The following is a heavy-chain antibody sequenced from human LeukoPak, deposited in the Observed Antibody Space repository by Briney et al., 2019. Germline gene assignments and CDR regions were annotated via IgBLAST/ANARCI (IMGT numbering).Heavy chain of an antibody. CDR3: ARSSYRGPYYFDY. CDR2: INHSGST. D-gene: IGHD5-18*01. J-gene: IGHJ4*02. CDR1: GGSFGGYY. V-gene: IGHV4-34*01. Sequence: PSETLSLTCAVYGGSFGGYYWSWIRQPPGKGLEWIGEINHSGSTNYNPSLKSRVTISVDTSKNQFSLKLSSVTAADTAVYYCARSSYRGPYYFDYCGQGTLVTVSS.